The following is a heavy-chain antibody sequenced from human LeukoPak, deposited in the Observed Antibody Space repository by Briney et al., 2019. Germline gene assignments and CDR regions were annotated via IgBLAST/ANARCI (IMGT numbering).Heavy chain of an antibody. CDR2: IIPIFGTA. CDR1: GGTFSSYA. CDR3: ARRGARTHFDH. J-gene: IGHJ4*02. D-gene: IGHD1-14*01. V-gene: IGHV1-69*05. Sequence: SVKVSCKASGGTFSSYAISWLRQAPGQGLEWMGGIIPIFGTANYAQKFQGRVTITTDESTSTAYMELSSLRSEDTAVYYCARRGARTHFDHWGQGTLVNVSS.